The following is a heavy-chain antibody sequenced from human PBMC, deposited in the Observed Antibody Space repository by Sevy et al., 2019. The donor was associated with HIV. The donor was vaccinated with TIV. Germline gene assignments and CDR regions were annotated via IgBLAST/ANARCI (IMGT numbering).Heavy chain of an antibody. D-gene: IGHD2-15*01. CDR2: ISGRGGST. CDR3: AKAIVVVGATAWFDP. V-gene: IGHV3-23*01. Sequence: GGSLRLSCAASGFTFSSYAMNWVRQAPGKGLEWVSAISGRGGSTYYVDSVKGRFTISRDNSKNTLYLQMNSLRAEETAVYYCAKAIVVVGATAWFDPWGQGTLVTVSS. J-gene: IGHJ5*02. CDR1: GFTFSSYA.